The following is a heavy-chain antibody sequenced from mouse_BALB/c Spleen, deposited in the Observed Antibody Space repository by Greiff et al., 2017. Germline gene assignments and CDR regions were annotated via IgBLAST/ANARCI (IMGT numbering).Heavy chain of an antibody. J-gene: IGHJ2*01. CDR3: ARELGVYFDY. Sequence: VKLMESGPGLVAPSQSLSITCTVSGFSLTSYGVHWVRQPPGKGLEWLGVIWAGGSTNYNSALMSRLSISKDNSKSQVFLKMNSLQTDDTAMYYCARELGVYFDYWGQGTTLTVSS. V-gene: IGHV2-9*02. D-gene: IGHD4-1*01. CDR1: GFSLTSYG. CDR2: IWAGGST.